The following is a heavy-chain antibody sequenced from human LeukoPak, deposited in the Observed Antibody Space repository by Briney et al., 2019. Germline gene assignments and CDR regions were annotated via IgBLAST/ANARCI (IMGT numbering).Heavy chain of an antibody. Sequence: ASVKVSCKASGYTFTGHYMHWVRQAPGQGLEWMGWINPNSGGTNYAQKFQGRVTMTRDTSISTAYMELSRLRSDDTAVYYCARGYVVVTRGPPDYWGQGTLVTVSS. CDR1: GYTFTGHY. D-gene: IGHD3-22*01. J-gene: IGHJ4*02. V-gene: IGHV1-2*02. CDR2: INPNSGGT. CDR3: ARGYVVVTRGPPDY.